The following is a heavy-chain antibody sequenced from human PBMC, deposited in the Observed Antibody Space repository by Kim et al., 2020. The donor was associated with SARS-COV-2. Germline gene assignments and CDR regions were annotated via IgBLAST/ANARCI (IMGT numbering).Heavy chain of an antibody. CDR3: TTRITIFGVVIIKFDP. D-gene: IGHD3-3*01. V-gene: IGHV3-15*01. J-gene: IGHJ5*02. Sequence: GGSLRLSCAASGFTFSNAWMSWVRQAPGKGLEWVGRIKSKTDGGTTDYAAPVKGRFTISRDDSKNTLYLQMNSLKTEYTAVYYCTTRITIFGVVIIKFDPWGQGTLVTVSS. CDR2: IKSKTDGGTT. CDR1: GFTFSNAW.